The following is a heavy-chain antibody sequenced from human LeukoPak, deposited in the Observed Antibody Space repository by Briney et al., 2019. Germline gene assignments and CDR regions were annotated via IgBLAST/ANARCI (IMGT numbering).Heavy chain of an antibody. J-gene: IGHJ5*02. D-gene: IGHD3-3*01. CDR2: IIPIFGTA. CDR3: ARSDFWSGYHLNWFDP. V-gene: IGHV1-69*01. Sequence: SAKVSCKASGGTFSSYAISWVRQAPGQGLEWMGGIIPIFGTANYAQKFQGRVTITADESTSTAYMELSSLRSEDTAVYYCARSDFWSGYHLNWFDPWGQGTLVTVSS. CDR1: GGTFSSYA.